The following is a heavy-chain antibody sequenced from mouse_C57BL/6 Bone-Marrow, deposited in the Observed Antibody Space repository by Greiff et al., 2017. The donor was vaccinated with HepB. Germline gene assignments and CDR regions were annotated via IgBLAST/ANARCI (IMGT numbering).Heavy chain of an antibody. CDR3: ARAITTEAFDY. Sequence: VQLQQSDAELVKPGASVKISCKVSGYTFTDHTIHWMQQRPEQGLAWIGYIYPRDGSTKYNEKCKGKGTLTADKSSSTAYMQLNSLTSEDSAVCFCARAITTEAFDYWGRGTTLTVSS. CDR1: GYTFTDHT. V-gene: IGHV1-78*01. D-gene: IGHD1-1*01. CDR2: IYPRDGST. J-gene: IGHJ2*01.